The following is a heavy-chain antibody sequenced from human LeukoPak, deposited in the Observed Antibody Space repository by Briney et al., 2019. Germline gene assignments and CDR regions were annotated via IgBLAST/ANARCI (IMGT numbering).Heavy chain of an antibody. J-gene: IGHJ4*02. CDR2: IKQDGSEK. V-gene: IGHV3-7*01. Sequence: GGSLRLSCAASGFTFSTYWMSWVRQAPGKGLEWVANIKQDGSEKYYVGSVKGRFTISRDNAKNSLYLQMNSLRAEDTAMYYCARDSAGNDYWGQGTLVTVPS. CDR3: ARDSAGNDY. D-gene: IGHD6-13*01. CDR1: GFTFSTYW.